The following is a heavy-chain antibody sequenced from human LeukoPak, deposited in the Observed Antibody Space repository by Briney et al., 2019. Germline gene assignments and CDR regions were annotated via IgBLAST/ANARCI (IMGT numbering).Heavy chain of an antibody. J-gene: IGHJ4*02. CDR2: ISSSSSYI. Sequence: GGSRRLSCAASGFTFSSYSMNWVRQAPGKGLEWVSSISSSSSYIYYADSVKGRFTISRDNAKNSLYLQMNSLRAEDTAVYYCARVPGLTADYWGQGTLVTVSS. CDR1: GFTFSSYS. CDR3: ARVPGLTADY. V-gene: IGHV3-21*01. D-gene: IGHD3-10*01.